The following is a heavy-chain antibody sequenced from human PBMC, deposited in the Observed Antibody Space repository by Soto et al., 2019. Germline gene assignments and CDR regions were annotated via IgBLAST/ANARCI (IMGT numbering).Heavy chain of an antibody. V-gene: IGHV1-2*04. J-gene: IGHJ4*02. D-gene: IGHD6-19*01. CDR1: GYTFTGYY. Sequence: AASVKVSCKASGYTFTGYYMHWVRQAPGQGLERMGWINPNSGGTNYAQKFQGWVTMTRDTSISTAYMELSRLRSDDTAVYYCSRQYSSGWYDWANFDYWGQGTLVTVSS. CDR2: INPNSGGT. CDR3: SRQYSSGWYDWANFDY.